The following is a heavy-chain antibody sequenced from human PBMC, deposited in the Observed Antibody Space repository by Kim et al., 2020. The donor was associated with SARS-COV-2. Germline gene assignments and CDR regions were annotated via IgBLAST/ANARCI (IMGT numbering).Heavy chain of an antibody. J-gene: IGHJ5*02. CDR3: ARGKRGADIAVRFDP. D-gene: IGHD6-19*01. Sequence: KFQGRVTMTRNTSISTAYMELSSLRSEDTAVYYCARGKRGADIAVRFDPWGQGTLVTVSS. V-gene: IGHV1-8*01.